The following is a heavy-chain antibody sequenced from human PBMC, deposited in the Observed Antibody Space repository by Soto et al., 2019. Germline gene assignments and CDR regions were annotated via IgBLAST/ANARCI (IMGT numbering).Heavy chain of an antibody. CDR1: GGNFTSYA. D-gene: IGHD6-13*01. CDR3: AKASGRSWYNWFDP. V-gene: IGHV1-69*13. J-gene: IGHJ5*02. Sequence: SVKVSCKASGGNFTSYAISWVRQAPGQGLEFMGGIVPLFGTTNYAHKFRGRVTVTADESTSTVYMEMSSLRSEDTAVYYCAKASGRSWYNWFDPWGQGTLVTVSS. CDR2: IVPLFGTT.